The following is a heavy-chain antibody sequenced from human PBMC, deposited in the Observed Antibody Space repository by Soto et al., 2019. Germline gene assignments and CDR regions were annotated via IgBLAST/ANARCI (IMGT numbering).Heavy chain of an antibody. CDR2: VKPDGTQK. CDR1: GFSFSDYW. V-gene: IGHV3-7*05. Sequence: GGSLRLSCETSGFSFSDYWMSWVRRAPGKGLEWVANVKPDGTQKFYVDSVRGRFTIFRDNTKKSLFLQMNSLTAEDTGIYYCARESPGSNWSAHRGQGAKVTVSS. J-gene: IGHJ5*02. CDR3: ARESPGSNWSAH.